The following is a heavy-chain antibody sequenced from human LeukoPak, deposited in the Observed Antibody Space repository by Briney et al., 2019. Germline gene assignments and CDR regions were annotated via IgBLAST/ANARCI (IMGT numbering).Heavy chain of an antibody. CDR3: GRDQTPFY. D-gene: IGHD2-15*01. CDR1: GFTFSGYY. J-gene: IGHJ4*02. Sequence: GGPLRLPCAASGFTFSGYYMTGVRKAPGKGLEWVATIKDDGSEDYYLDSVKGRFTISRDNAKSSMWLQMSSLRAEDTAVYYCGRDQTPFYWGQGSLVTVSS. CDR2: IKDDGSED. V-gene: IGHV3-7*01.